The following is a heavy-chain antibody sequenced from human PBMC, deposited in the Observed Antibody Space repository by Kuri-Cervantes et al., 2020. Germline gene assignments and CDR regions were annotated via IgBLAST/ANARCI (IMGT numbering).Heavy chain of an antibody. CDR2: IYSGGST. D-gene: IGHD5-18*01. CDR1: GFTFSSYA. J-gene: IGHJ4*02. CDR3: ARALYSYGPSGFDY. V-gene: IGHV3-66*01. Sequence: LKISCAASGFTFSSYAMHWVRQAPGKGLEWVSVIYSGGSTYYADSVKGRFTISRDNSKNTLYLQMNSLRAEDTAVYYCARALYSYGPSGFDYWGQGTLVTVSS.